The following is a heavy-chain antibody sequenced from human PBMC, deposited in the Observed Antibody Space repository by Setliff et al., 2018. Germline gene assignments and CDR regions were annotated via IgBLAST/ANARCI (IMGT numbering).Heavy chain of an antibody. CDR2: IYYSGST. D-gene: IGHD3-9*01. Sequence: LSLTCTVSGGSISSSSYYWGWIRQPPGKGLEWIGSIYYSGSTYYNPSLKSRVTISVDTSKNQFSLKLSSVTAADTAVYYCARNDRPWRYYFDYWGQGRLVTVSS. CDR1: GGSISSSSYY. J-gene: IGHJ4*02. V-gene: IGHV4-39*07. CDR3: ARNDRPWRYYFDY.